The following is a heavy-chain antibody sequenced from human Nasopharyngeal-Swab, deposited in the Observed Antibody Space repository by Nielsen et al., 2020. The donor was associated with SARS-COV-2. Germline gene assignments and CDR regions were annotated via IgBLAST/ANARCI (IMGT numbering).Heavy chain of an antibody. CDR2: ISSGGSTR. D-gene: IGHD2-2*01. Sequence: WIRQPPGKGLEWVSYISSGGSTRYYADSVKGRFTISRDNAKNSLYLQMNSLRAEDTAVYYCARDYCSSTSCYDYWGQGTLVPSPQ. CDR3: ARDYCSSTSCYDY. V-gene: IGHV3-48*03. J-gene: IGHJ4*02.